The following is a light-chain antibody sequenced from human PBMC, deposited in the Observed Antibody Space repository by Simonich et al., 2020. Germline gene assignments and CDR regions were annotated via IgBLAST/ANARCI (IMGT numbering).Light chain of an antibody. CDR2: EGR. CDR3: CSYAGSSTLV. CDR1: SSDVGSYNL. V-gene: IGLV2-23*01. Sequence: QSALTQPASVSGSPGQSITISCTGTSSDVGSYNLVSWYQQHPGKAPKLMIYEGRKRPSGVSKRFAGSKSGNTASLTISGLQAEDEADYYCCSYAGSSTLVFGGGTKLTVL. J-gene: IGLJ3*02.